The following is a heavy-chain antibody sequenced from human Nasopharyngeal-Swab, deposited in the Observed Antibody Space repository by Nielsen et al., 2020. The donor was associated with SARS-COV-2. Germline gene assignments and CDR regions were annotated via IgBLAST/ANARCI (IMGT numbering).Heavy chain of an antibody. Sequence: GSLTLSCAVYGGSFSGYYWNWIRQSPGKWLEWIGEISRRGRTNYNPSLNSRVTISLDTSKNQFSLKVTSVTAADTAVYYCARQGVPIRGWFKDYDRTAYEYWGQGTLVTVSS. D-gene: IGHD3-22*01. V-gene: IGHV4-34*01. CDR3: ARQGVPIRGWFKDYDRTAYEY. CDR1: GGSFSGYY. CDR2: ISRRGRT. J-gene: IGHJ4*02.